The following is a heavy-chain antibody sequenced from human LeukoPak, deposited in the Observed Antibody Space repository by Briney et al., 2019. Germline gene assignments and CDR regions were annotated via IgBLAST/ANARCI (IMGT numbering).Heavy chain of an antibody. V-gene: IGHV1-24*01. D-gene: IGHD3-22*01. CDR2: FDPEDGET. CDR3: ATNSHYYDSSGYYIFDY. J-gene: IGHJ4*02. Sequence: SVKVSCKASGYTFTRYHIHWVRQAPGKGLEWMGGFDPEDGETIYAQKFQGRVTMTEDTSTDTAYMELSSLRSEDTAVYYCATNSHYYDSSGYYIFDYWGQGTLVTVSS. CDR1: GYTFTRYH.